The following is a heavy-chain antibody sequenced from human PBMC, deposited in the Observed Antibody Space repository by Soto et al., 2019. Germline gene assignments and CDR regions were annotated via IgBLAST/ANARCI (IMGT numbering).Heavy chain of an antibody. V-gene: IGHV4-30-4*08. Sequence: PSETLSHPSTVSDGTIRNRGYYWNWKRQPPGKGLEWIGYIYYSGSTYYNPSLKSRVTISVDTSKNQFSLKLSSVTAADTAVYYCARDSYDSSGSSGSSSAYWGQGTLVTVSS. CDR2: IYYSGST. D-gene: IGHD3-22*01. CDR3: ARDSYDSSGSSGSSSAY. J-gene: IGHJ4*02. CDR1: DGTIRNRGYY.